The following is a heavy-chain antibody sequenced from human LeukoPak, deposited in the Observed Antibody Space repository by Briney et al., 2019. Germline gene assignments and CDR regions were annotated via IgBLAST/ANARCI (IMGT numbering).Heavy chain of an antibody. V-gene: IGHV3-33*01. CDR1: GFTFSSYG. Sequence: PGRSLRLSCAASGFTFSSYGMQWVRQAPGKGLEWVAVIWYDESNKYYADSVKGRFTISRDNSKNTLYLQMNSLRAEDTAVYYCAREPRIDYYGSGSHYYYYGMDVWGKGTTVTVSS. D-gene: IGHD3-10*01. CDR3: AREPRIDYYGSGSHYYYYGMDV. J-gene: IGHJ6*04. CDR2: IWYDESNK.